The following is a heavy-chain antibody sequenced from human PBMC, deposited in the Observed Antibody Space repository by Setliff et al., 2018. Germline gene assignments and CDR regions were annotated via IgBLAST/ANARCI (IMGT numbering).Heavy chain of an antibody. V-gene: IGHV4-4*07. D-gene: IGHD5-12*01. CDR1: GGSISSYY. J-gene: IGHJ3*02. CDR3: ARDSGYVRLLSASDI. Sequence: TSETLSLTCTVSGGSISSYYWSWIRQPAGKGLEWIGHIYIGGSANYDPSLKSRVTMSIDTSKNQFSLKLNSVTAADMAVYYCARDSGYVRLLSASDIWGQGTMVTVSS. CDR2: IYIGGSA.